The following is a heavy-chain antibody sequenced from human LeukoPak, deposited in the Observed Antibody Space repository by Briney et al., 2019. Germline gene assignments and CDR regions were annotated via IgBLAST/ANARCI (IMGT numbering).Heavy chain of an antibody. CDR1: GYSISAYSISAGSY. V-gene: IGHV4-38-2*02. CDR2: IHHSGSA. J-gene: IGHJ4*02. CDR3: ARDGPGPREERFNY. Sequence: SETLSLTCAVSGYSISAYSISAGSYWGWIRQPPGKGLEWIASIHHSGSAYYNPSFKSRVTISLDTSKNQLSLRLSSVTAADTAVYYCARDGPGPREERFNYWGQGTLVTVSS.